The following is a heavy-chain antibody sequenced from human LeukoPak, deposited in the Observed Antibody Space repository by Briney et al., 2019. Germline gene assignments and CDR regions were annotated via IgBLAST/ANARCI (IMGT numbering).Heavy chain of an antibody. J-gene: IGHJ4*02. D-gene: IGHD6-13*01. CDR2: IYSSGST. CDR3: ARGVYIAAAQYAY. V-gene: IGHV4-4*07. CDR1: GGSISGYY. Sequence: SETLSLTCTVSGGSISGYYWAWIRQPAGKGLEWIGRIYSSGSTNYNPSLKSRVTISVDTSKNQFSLKLSSVTAADTAVYYCARGVYIAAAQYAYWGQGTLVTVSS.